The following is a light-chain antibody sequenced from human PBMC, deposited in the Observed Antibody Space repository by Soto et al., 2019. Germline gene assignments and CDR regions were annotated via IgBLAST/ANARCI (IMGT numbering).Light chain of an antibody. CDR3: HQYGGPRWT. Sequence: EIVLTQSPGTLSLSPGERATLSCRASQSVVTNSLAWYQQKPGQAPRLIIYGASNRATGIPDRFSGRGSGTDFTLTIRRLEPEVCGVYYCHQYGGPRWTFGQGTKVDIK. CDR2: GAS. V-gene: IGKV3-20*01. CDR1: QSVVTNS. J-gene: IGKJ1*01.